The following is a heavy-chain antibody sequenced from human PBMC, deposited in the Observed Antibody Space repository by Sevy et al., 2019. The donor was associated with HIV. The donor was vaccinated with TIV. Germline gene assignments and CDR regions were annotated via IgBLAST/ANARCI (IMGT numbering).Heavy chain of an antibody. CDR2: ISXXXXXX. V-gene: IGHV3-11*01. Sequence: GGSLRLSCAASGFXFSDXPMNXXRXTPXXXLEXXXSISXXXXXXSSADSMKGRFTISRDNTKNSLYLQMNSLKAEDTAVYYCARRAIXTFTDNAFDFWGQGTMVTVSS. J-gene: IGHJ3*01. CDR1: GFXFSDXP. CDR3: ARRAIXTFTDNAFDF. D-gene: IGHD3-3*01.